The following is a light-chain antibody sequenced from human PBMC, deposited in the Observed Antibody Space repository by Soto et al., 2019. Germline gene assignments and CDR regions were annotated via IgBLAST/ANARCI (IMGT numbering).Light chain of an antibody. CDR1: QSVSSN. CDR2: GAS. Sequence: EIVMTQSPATLSVSPGERATLSCRASQSVSSNLAWYQQKPGQAPRLLIYGASTRATGIPARFSGSGSGTDFTLTISSLEPEDFAVYHCQQYGSSPLTFGGGTKVDIK. CDR3: QQYGSSPLT. J-gene: IGKJ4*01. V-gene: IGKV3-15*01.